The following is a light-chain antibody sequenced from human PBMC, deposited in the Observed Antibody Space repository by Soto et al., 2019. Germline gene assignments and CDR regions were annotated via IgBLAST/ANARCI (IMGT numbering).Light chain of an antibody. Sequence: DIQMTQSPSTLSASVGARVSITCRASQSISNWLAWYQQKPGKAPKLLIYKASTLQSEVPSRFSGSASGTEFTLTINSLQPDDFATYYCQQYARYPLTFAGGTKVEIK. CDR1: QSISNW. J-gene: IGKJ4*01. CDR2: KAS. V-gene: IGKV1-5*03. CDR3: QQYARYPLT.